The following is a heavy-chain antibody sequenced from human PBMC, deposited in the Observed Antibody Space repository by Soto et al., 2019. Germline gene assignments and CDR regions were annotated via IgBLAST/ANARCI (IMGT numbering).Heavy chain of an antibody. D-gene: IGHD3-22*01. Sequence: SLERSCKASGGTFSSYAISWVRQAPGQGLEWMGGIIPIFGTANYAQKFQGRVTITADKSTSTAYMELSSLRSEDTAVYYCALVVITPWYFDYWGQGTLVTVSS. J-gene: IGHJ4*02. CDR2: IIPIFGTA. V-gene: IGHV1-69*06. CDR3: ALVVITPWYFDY. CDR1: GGTFSSYA.